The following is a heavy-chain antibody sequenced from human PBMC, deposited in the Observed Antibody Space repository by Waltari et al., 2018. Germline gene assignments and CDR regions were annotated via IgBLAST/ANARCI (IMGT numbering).Heavy chain of an antibody. CDR3: ARGSNYGSGSYIGSFDF. CDR2: IYSSGST. J-gene: IGHJ4*02. CDR1: VGSISRFH. Sequence: QVQLQESGPGLVKPSETLSLTCNVSVGSISRFHWSWIRQSAGKGLEWIGRIYSSGSTNYNPSLKSRVTMSVDTSKNQFSLRLTSMTAADTAVYYCARGSNYGSGSYIGSFDFWGQGTPVSVSS. D-gene: IGHD3-10*01. V-gene: IGHV4-4*07.